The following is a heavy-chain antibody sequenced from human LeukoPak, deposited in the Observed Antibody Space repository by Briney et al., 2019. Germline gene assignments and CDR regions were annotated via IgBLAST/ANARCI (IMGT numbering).Heavy chain of an antibody. CDR3: AKDATVWFGELYWFDP. V-gene: IGHV3-23*01. D-gene: IGHD3-10*01. CDR2: ISGSGGST. CDR1: GFTFSSYS. Sequence: GGSLRLSCAASGFTFSSYSMNWVRQAPGKGLEWVSAISGSGGSTYYADSVKGRFTISRDNSKNTLYLQMNSLRAEDTAVYYCAKDATVWFGELYWFDPWGQGTLVTVSS. J-gene: IGHJ5*02.